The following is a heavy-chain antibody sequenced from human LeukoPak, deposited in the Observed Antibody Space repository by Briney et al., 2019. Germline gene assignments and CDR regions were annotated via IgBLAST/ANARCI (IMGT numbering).Heavy chain of an antibody. Sequence: GGSLRLSCAASGFTVSNMYMTWVRQAPGKGLEWVSLIYGDGRTSYVDSVKGRCTISRDNSKNTLDLQVNSLRVEDTAVYYCARGLFLSGYLDAFDMWGQGTVVTVSS. CDR2: IYGDGRT. J-gene: IGHJ3*02. V-gene: IGHV3-53*01. CDR1: GFTVSNMY. D-gene: IGHD3-22*01. CDR3: ARGLFLSGYLDAFDM.